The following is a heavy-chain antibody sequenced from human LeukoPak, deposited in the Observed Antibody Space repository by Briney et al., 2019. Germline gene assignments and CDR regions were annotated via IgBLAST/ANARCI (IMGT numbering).Heavy chain of an antibody. Sequence: GRSLRLSCAASGFTFDDYAMHWVRQAPGKGLEWVSAISGSGGSTYYADSVKGRFTISRDNSKNTLYLQMNSLRAEDTAVYYCAKDVERATTPAFDYWGQGTLATVSS. CDR1: GFTFDDYA. CDR3: AKDVERATTPAFDY. D-gene: IGHD5-24*01. J-gene: IGHJ4*02. V-gene: IGHV3-23*01. CDR2: ISGSGGST.